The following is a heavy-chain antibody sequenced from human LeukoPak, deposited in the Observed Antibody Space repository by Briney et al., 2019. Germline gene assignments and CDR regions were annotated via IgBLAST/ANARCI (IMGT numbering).Heavy chain of an antibody. CDR1: GGSISSYY. J-gene: IGHJ3*02. CDR3: ARGGGRGFGELSLRRDAFDI. Sequence: SETLSLTCTVSGGSISSYYWSWIRQPPGKGLEWIGYIYYSGSTNYNPSLKSRVTISVDTSKNQFSLKLSSVTAADTAVYYCARGGGRGFGELSLRRDAFDIWGQGTMVTVSS. V-gene: IGHV4-59*01. CDR2: IYYSGST. D-gene: IGHD3-10*01.